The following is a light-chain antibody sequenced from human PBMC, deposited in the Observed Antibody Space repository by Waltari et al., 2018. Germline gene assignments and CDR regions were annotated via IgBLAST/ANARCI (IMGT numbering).Light chain of an antibody. CDR3: QQYGSSVMYT. CDR1: QRLSKNY. V-gene: IGKV3-20*01. Sequence: VLTQSPVILSLSPGESATLSCRASQRLSKNYLAWYRQKPGRAPTLLIYGASGRATGIPDRFSGSGSGTDFSLTINRLEPEDFAVYYCQQYGSSVMYTFGQGTKLEIK. J-gene: IGKJ2*01. CDR2: GAS.